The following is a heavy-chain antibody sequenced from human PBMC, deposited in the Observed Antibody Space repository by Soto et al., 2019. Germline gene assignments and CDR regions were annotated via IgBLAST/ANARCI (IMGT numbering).Heavy chain of an antibody. D-gene: IGHD2-2*01. V-gene: IGHV1-8*01. CDR2: MNPNSGNT. CDR1: GYTFTNYD. Sequence: ASVKVSCKASGYTFTNYDINWVRQATGQGLEWMGWMNPNSGNTGYAQKFQGRVTMTRNTSISTAYMELSSLRSEDTAVYYCARALRCSSTSCQGEWYYFDYWGQGTLVTVSS. CDR3: ARALRCSSTSCQGEWYYFDY. J-gene: IGHJ4*02.